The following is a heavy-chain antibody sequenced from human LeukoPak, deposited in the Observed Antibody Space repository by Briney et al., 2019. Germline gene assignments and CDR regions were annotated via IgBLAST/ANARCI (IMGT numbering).Heavy chain of an antibody. CDR2: ISRSGSII. Sequence: GGSLRLSCAASGFTFSDYYMSWIRQAPGKGREWVSFISRSGSIIYYADSVRGRFTISRDNAKNSLYLQMNSLRAEDTAVYYCARDRDSSSWYISYYYYYGMDVWGQGTTVTVSS. CDR1: GFTFSDYY. V-gene: IGHV3-11*01. D-gene: IGHD6-13*01. J-gene: IGHJ6*02. CDR3: ARDRDSSSWYISYYYYYGMDV.